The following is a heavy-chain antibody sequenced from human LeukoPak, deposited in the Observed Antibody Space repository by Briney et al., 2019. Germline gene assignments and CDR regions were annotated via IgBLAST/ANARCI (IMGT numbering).Heavy chain of an antibody. J-gene: IGHJ4*02. CDR3: TTELDVRPNHY. Sequence: HPGGSLRLSCAASGFTFSSYEMNWVRQAPGKGLEWVSYISSSGSTIYYADSVKGRFTISRDNAKNSLYLQMNSLKSEDTAVYYCTTELDVRPNHYWGQGTLVTVSS. CDR2: ISSSGSTI. V-gene: IGHV3-48*03. D-gene: IGHD1-14*01. CDR1: GFTFSSYE.